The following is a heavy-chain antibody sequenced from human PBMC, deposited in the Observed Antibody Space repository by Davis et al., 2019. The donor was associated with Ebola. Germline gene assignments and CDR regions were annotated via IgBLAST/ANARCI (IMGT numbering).Heavy chain of an antibody. V-gene: IGHV3-30*02. CDR2: VRSHGSDD. CDR3: ARDFDRVRE. D-gene: IGHD3-22*01. CDR1: GFTFNSYA. Sequence: GESLKISCAASGFTFNSYAMHWVRQAPGKGLEWVAFVRSHGSDDHYADSVKGRFTISRDNSQNTVHLQMNSLKAEDTAVYYCARDFDRVREWGQGTLVTVSS. J-gene: IGHJ4*02.